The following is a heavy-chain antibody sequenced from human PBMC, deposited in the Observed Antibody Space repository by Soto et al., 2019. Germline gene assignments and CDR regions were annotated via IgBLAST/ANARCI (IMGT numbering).Heavy chain of an antibody. D-gene: IGHD3-22*01. CDR1: GDTFRNYA. CDR3: ARDRDDSSGYFSL. Sequence: QGQLVQSGPEVKSLGSSVKVSCKASGDTFRNYAFSWVRQAPGQGLEWMGGIIPILGTADYAQRFQGRVTITADESTATAYMELKSLRSEDTAVYSCARDRDDSSGYFSLWGRGTLVTVSS. J-gene: IGHJ2*01. CDR2: IIPILGTA. V-gene: IGHV1-69*11.